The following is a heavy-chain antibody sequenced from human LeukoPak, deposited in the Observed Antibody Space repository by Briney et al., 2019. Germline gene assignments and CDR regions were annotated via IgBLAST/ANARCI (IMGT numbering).Heavy chain of an antibody. V-gene: IGHV3-20*04. CDR3: AREREGLLWFGCLDY. D-gene: IGHD3-10*01. CDR1: GFTFDDYG. Sequence: PGGSLRLSCAASGFTFDDYGMSWVRQAPGKGLEWVSGINWNGGSTGYADSVKGRFTISRDNSKNTLYLQMNSLRAEDTAVYYCAREREGLLWFGCLDYWGQGTLVTLSS. J-gene: IGHJ4*02. CDR2: INWNGGST.